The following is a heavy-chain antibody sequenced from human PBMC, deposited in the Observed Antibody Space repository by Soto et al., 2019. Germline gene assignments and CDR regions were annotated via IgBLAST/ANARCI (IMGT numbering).Heavy chain of an antibody. V-gene: IGHV3-23*01. CDR3: AKEETVLVNYYYYYGMDV. CDR1: GFTFSSYA. Sequence: EVQLLESGGGLVQPGGSLRLSCAASGFTFSSYAMSWVRQAPGMGLEWVSVISGSGYATYYADSVKGRFTVSRDNSNNTVYLQMNSLRPEDTAVYYCAKEETVLVNYYYYYGMDVWGQGTTVTVSS. D-gene: IGHD4-17*01. J-gene: IGHJ6*02. CDR2: ISGSGYAT.